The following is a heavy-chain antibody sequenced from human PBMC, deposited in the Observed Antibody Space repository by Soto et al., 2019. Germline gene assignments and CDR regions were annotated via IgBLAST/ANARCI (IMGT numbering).Heavy chain of an antibody. V-gene: IGHV4-61*01. Sequence: QVQLQESGPGLVKPSETLSLTCTVSAGSLSSDSYYWSWIRQPPGKGLEWIGYIFHSESTNYNPSLKSRVILSVDTSKKQFSLKLTSVTAADTAVYYCARGLVRGGGPYYSYGLDVWGQGTTVTVSS. CDR2: IFHSEST. J-gene: IGHJ6*02. D-gene: IGHD3-10*01. CDR1: AGSLSSDSYY. CDR3: ARGLVRGGGPYYSYGLDV.